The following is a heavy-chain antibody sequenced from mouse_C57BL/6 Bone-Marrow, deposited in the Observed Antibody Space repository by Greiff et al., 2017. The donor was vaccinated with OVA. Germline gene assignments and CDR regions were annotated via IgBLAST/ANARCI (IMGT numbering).Heavy chain of an antibody. J-gene: IGHJ2*01. D-gene: IGHD1-1*01. CDR3: ARNYYGSRYYFDY. V-gene: IGHV2-9-1*01. Sequence: VQLKESGPGLVAPSQSLSITCTVSGFSLTSYAISWVRQPPGKGLEWLGVIWPGGGTNYNSALKSRLSISKDNSKSQVFLKMNSLQADDTARYYCARNYYGSRYYFDYWGQGTTLTVSS. CDR2: IWPGGGT. CDR1: GFSLTSYA.